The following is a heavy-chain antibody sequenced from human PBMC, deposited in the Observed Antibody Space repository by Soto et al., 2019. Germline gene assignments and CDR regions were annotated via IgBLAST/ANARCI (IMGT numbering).Heavy chain of an antibody. CDR3: AKDRMEGGAQYYFDY. D-gene: IGHD1-26*01. Sequence: GGSLRLSCAASGFTFSSYVMHWVRQAPGKGLEWVAVISYDGSNKYYADSVKGRFTISRDNSKNTLYLQMNSLRAEDTAVYYCAKDRMEGGAQYYFDYWGQGTLVTVSS. CDR1: GFTFSSYV. V-gene: IGHV3-30*18. J-gene: IGHJ4*02. CDR2: ISYDGSNK.